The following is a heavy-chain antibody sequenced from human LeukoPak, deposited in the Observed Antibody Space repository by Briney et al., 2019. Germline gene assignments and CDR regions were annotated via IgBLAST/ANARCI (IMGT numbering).Heavy chain of an antibody. CDR3: ARAMNIKVGATSFDY. D-gene: IGHD1-26*01. J-gene: IGHJ4*02. CDR1: GFTSSSYW. CDR2: INSDGSST. V-gene: IGHV3-74*01. Sequence: GRSLRLSCAASGFTSSSYWMHWVRQAPGKGLVWVSRINSDGSSTSYADSVKGRFTISRDNAKNTLYLQMNSLRAEDTAVYYCARAMNIKVGATSFDYWGQGTLVTVSS.